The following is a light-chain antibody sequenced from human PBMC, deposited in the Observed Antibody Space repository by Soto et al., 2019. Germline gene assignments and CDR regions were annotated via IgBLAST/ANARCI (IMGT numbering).Light chain of an antibody. J-gene: IGKJ4*01. CDR3: LQHNTYPPLT. CDR2: AAS. V-gene: IGKV1-17*01. Sequence: DIQMTQSPSSLSAPVGDRVTITCRAIQGIRNDLGWYQQKQGKAPKRLIYAASSLQSGVTSRFSGSGSGPEFTLTFSSLQPEDFTTYFCLQHNTYPPLTFGGGTKVEIK. CDR1: QGIRND.